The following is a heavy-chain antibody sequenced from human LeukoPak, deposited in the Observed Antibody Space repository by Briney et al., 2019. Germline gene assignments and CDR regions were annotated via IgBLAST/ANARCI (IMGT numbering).Heavy chain of an antibody. J-gene: IGHJ6*02. CDR1: GFTFSSYS. CDR2: ISSSSSYI. CDR3: ARDWNYDFWSGYYPNRDGMDV. V-gene: IGHV3-21*01. D-gene: IGHD3-3*01. Sequence: GGSLRLSCAASGFTFSSYSMNWVRQAPGKGLEWVSSISSSSSYIYYADSVKGRFTISRDNAKNSLYLQMNSLRAEDTAVYYCARDWNYDFWSGYYPNRDGMDVWGQGTTVTVSS.